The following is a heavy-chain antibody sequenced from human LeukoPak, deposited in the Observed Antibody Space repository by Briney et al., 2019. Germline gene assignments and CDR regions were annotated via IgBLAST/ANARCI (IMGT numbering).Heavy chain of an antibody. CDR3: ARIWGPTSGSYFLH. CDR1: GYTFTDYY. D-gene: IGHD3-10*01. V-gene: IGHV1-2*02. CDR2: INPSSGGT. J-gene: IGHJ1*01. Sequence: ASVKVSCKASGYTFTDYYIHWVRQAPGQGLEWMGWINPSSGGTAYAQKFQGRVTMTTDTSIITAYMEMNRLTSDDTAVYYCARIWGPTSGSYFLHWGQGTLVTVSS.